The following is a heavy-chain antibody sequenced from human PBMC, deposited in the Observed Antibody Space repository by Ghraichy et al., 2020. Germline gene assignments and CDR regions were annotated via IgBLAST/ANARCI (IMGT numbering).Heavy chain of an antibody. CDR3: ARRFLWWYYYDSSGYSRAAFDI. CDR1: GYSFTSYW. V-gene: IGHV5-51*01. D-gene: IGHD3-22*01. J-gene: IGHJ3*02. CDR2: IYPGDSDT. Sequence: GESLNISCKGSGYSFTSYWIGWVRQMPGKGLEWMGIIYPGDSDTRYSPSFQGQVTISADKSISTAYLQWSSLKASDTAMYYCARRFLWWYYYDSSGYSRAAFDIWGQGTMVTVSS.